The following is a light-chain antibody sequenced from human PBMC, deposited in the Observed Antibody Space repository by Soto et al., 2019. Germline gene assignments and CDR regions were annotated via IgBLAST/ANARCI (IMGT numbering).Light chain of an antibody. V-gene: IGKV3-15*01. CDR2: GAS. CDR3: QQYNNWSCF. CDR1: RNVGSK. J-gene: IGKJ5*01. Sequence: TMTKYPGERATLSCRASRNVGSKLAWYQQKPGQAPRLLIYGASTRATGIPARFSGSGSGTEFTLTISSLQSEDFAVYYCQQYNNWSCFFGQGTRL.